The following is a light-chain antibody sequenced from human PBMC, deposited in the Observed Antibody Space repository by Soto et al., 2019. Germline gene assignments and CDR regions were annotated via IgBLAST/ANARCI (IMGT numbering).Light chain of an antibody. Sequence: QSVLTQPPSASGTPGQRVTISCSGSSSNIVTNHVYWYQHLPGTAPKLLIYRNSLRPSGVPDRFSGSKSGTSDSLAISGIRSEDEADYYCAAWDDSLSGWVFGGGAKLTVL. J-gene: IGLJ3*02. CDR2: RNS. CDR1: SSNIVTNH. CDR3: AAWDDSLSGWV. V-gene: IGLV1-47*01.